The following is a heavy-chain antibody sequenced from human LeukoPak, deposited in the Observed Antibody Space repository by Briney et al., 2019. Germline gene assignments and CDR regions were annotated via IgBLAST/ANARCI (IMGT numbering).Heavy chain of an antibody. D-gene: IGHD6-19*01. CDR3: ARDVSSGWDGGANLDY. CDR1: GYTFTSYG. CDR2: ISAYNGNT. J-gene: IGHJ4*02. V-gene: IGHV1-18*01. Sequence: ASVKVSCKASGYTFTSYGISWVRQAPGQGLEWMGWISAYNGNTNYAQKLQGRVTMTTDTSTSTAYMELRSLRSDDTAVYYCARDVSSGWDGGANLDYWGQGTLATVSS.